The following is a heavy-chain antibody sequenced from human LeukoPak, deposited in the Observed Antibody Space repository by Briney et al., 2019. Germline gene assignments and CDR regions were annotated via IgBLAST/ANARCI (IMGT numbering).Heavy chain of an antibody. CDR2: IYWDDDK. J-gene: IGHJ4*02. Sequence: SGPTLVKPTQTLTLTCTFSGISLSTSGVGVGWIRQPPGKALEWLALIYWDDDKRYSPSLKSRLTITKDSSKNQVVLTMTNMDPVDTATYYCAHRGGYCSFLDGSLDYWGQGTLVTVSS. D-gene: IGHD5-12*01. CDR3: AHRGGYCSFLDGSLDY. CDR1: GISLSTSGVG. V-gene: IGHV2-5*02.